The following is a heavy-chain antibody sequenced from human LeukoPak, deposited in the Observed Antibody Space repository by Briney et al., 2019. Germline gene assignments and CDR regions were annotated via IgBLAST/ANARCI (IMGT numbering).Heavy chain of an antibody. Sequence: ASVKVSCKASGYTFTSYDINWVRQATGQGLEWMGWMNPNSGNTGYAQKFQGRVTITRNTSISTAYMELSSLRSEDTAVYYCARGVSGCCFPHYYYYYIDVWGKGTTVTVSS. CDR1: GYTFTSYD. D-gene: IGHD6-19*01. CDR3: ARGVSGCCFPHYYYYYIDV. CDR2: MNPNSGNT. V-gene: IGHV1-8*03. J-gene: IGHJ6*03.